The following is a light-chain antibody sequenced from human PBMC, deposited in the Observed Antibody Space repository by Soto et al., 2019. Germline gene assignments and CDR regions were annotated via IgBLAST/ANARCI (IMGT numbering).Light chain of an antibody. Sequence: ETVLTQSPATVSLSPGERASLSFMASQSVFSSLAWYQQKPGQAPRLLISDASNRAAGIPARFSGSGSGTDFTLTISSLEPEDFAVYYCQQRNSLPLTFGGGTKVDIK. J-gene: IGKJ4*01. CDR1: QSVFSS. CDR2: DAS. V-gene: IGKV3-11*01. CDR3: QQRNSLPLT.